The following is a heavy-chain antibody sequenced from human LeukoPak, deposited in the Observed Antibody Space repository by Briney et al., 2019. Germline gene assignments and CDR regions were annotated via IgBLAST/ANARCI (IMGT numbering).Heavy chain of an antibody. Sequence: PGGSLRLSCAASGFTFSGYWMHWVRQAPGKGLVWVSRTNRDDSDTSYADSVKGRFTISGDKAKSTLYLQMNSLRVEDTAVYYCARSANYFDTSGQDYWGQGTLVTVSS. D-gene: IGHD3-22*01. CDR2: TNRDDSDT. CDR3: ARSANYFDTSGQDY. CDR1: GFTFSGYW. J-gene: IGHJ4*02. V-gene: IGHV3-74*01.